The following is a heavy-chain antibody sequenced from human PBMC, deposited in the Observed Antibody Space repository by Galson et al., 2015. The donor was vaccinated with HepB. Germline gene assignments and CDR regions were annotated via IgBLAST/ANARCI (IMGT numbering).Heavy chain of an antibody. CDR3: ARDWYGDYPMDV. J-gene: IGHJ6*03. Sequence: SVKVSCKVSGYTLTELSMHWVRQAPGKGLEWMGGFDPEDGETIYAQKFQGRVTMTEDTSTDTAYMELSSLRSEDTAVYYCARDWYGDYPMDVWGKGTTVTVSS. D-gene: IGHD4-17*01. CDR2: FDPEDGET. CDR1: GYTLTELS. V-gene: IGHV1-24*01.